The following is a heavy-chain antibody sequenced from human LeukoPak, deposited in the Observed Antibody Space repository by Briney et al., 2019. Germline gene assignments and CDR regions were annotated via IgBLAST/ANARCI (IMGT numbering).Heavy chain of an antibody. CDR2: IRPNNGDT. CDR3: ASETTPPFDY. J-gene: IGHJ4*02. CDR1: GYIFVTYG. V-gene: IGHV1-18*01. D-gene: IGHD1-7*01. Sequence: ASVKVSCKASGYIFVTYGISWVRQAPGQGPEWLGWIRPNNGDTNYAQKVQGRVSMTTEQSTSTVFMELRSLRSDDTAVYYCASETTPPFDYWGQGTLVTVSS.